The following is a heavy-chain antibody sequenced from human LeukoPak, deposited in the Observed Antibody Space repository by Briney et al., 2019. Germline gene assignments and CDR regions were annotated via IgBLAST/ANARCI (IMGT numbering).Heavy chain of an antibody. CDR2: VGGDEKT. J-gene: IGHJ4*02. Sequence: GGSLRLSCTASGFPFSGNAMSWVRQVPGRGLEWVSGVGGDEKTHYADFVRGRFTISRDNAKNTGFLQMTSPTVEDAAVYYCAKDLSWWVTADYWGQGVLVTVSS. V-gene: IGHV3-23*01. D-gene: IGHD2-21*02. CDR1: GFPFSGNA. CDR3: AKDLSWWVTADY.